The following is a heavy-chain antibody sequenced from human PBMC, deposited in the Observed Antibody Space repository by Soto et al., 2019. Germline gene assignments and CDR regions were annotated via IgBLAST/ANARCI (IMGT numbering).Heavy chain of an antibody. D-gene: IGHD2-2*01. J-gene: IGHJ4*02. Sequence: GGSLRLSCAASGFTFSSYAMSWVRQAPGKGLKWVSAISGSSDSTYYVDSVKGRFTISRDNSKNTLYLQMNSLRAEDTAIYYCAKARGSSTPAPGSYWGQGTLVTVSS. CDR3: AKARGSSTPAPGSY. CDR2: ISGSSDST. CDR1: GFTFSSYA. V-gene: IGHV3-23*01.